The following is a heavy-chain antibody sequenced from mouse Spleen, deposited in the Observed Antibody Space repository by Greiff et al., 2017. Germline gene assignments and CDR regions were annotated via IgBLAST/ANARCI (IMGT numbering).Heavy chain of an antibody. V-gene: IGHV2-2*01. J-gene: IGHJ4*01. CDR2: IWSGGST. CDR3: ARNGNYVGYAMDY. CDR1: GFSLTSYG. Sequence: VQRVESGPGLVQPSQSLSITCTVSGFSLTSYGVHWVRQSPGKGLEWLGVIWSGGSTDYNAAFISRLSISKDNSKSQVFFKMNSLQADDTAIYYCARNGNYVGYAMDYWGQGTSVTVSS. D-gene: IGHD2-1*01.